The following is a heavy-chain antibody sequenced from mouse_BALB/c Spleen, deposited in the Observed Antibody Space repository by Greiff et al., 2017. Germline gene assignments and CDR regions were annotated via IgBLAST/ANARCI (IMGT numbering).Heavy chain of an antibody. CDR1: GFTFSSYY. CDR2: INSNGGST. J-gene: IGHJ4*01. Sequence: EVKLVESGGGLVKLGGSLKLSCAASGFTFSSYYMSWVRQTPEKRLELVAAINSNGGSTYYPDTVKGRFTISRDNAKNTLYLQMSSLKSEDTALYYCARRSYAHAMDYWGQGTSVTVSS. V-gene: IGHV5-6-2*01. D-gene: IGHD1-1*01. CDR3: ARRSYAHAMDY.